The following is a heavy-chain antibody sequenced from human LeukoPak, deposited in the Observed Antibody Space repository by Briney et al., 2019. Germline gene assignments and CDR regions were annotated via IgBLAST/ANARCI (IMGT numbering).Heavy chain of an antibody. Sequence: GGSLRLSCVASGFTFSSYGMHWVRQAPGKGLEWVALIRYDGSNKYYADSVKGRFTISRDNSKNTVYLQMNSLRAEDTALYYCAKRNSYAIDYWGQGTLVTVSS. CDR2: IRYDGSNK. V-gene: IGHV3-30*02. D-gene: IGHD3-16*01. J-gene: IGHJ4*02. CDR3: AKRNSYAIDY. CDR1: GFTFSSYG.